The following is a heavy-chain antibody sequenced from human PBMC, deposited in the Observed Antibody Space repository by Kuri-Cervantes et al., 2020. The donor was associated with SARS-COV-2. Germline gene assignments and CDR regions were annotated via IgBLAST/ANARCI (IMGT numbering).Heavy chain of an antibody. V-gene: IGHV3-66*01. Sequence: GGSLRLSCAASGFTVSSNYMSWVRQAPGKGLEWVSVIYSGGSTYYADSVKGRFTISRDNSKNTLYLQMNSLRAEDTAVYYCARMYYYDSKALDYWGQVTLVTVSS. J-gene: IGHJ4*02. CDR1: GFTVSSNY. CDR3: ARMYYYDSKALDY. CDR2: IYSGGST. D-gene: IGHD3-22*01.